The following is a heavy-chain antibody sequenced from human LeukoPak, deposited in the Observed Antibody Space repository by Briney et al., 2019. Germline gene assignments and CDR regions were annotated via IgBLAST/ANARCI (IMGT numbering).Heavy chain of an antibody. V-gene: IGHV3-48*01. CDR3: ARGLEPQGDAFDI. CDR2: ISSSSSTI. J-gene: IGHJ3*02. D-gene: IGHD3-3*01. CDR1: GFTFSSYS. Sequence: SGGSLRLSCAASGFTFSSYSMNWVRQAPGKGLEWVSYISSSSSTIYYADSVKGRFTISRDNAKNSLYLQMNSLRAEDTAVYYCARGLEPQGDAFDIWGQGTMVTVSS.